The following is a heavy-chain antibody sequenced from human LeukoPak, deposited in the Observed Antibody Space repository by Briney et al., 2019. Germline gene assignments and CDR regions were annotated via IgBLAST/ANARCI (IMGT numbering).Heavy chain of an antibody. J-gene: IGHJ4*02. Sequence: GGSLRLSCAASGFTVSNNYMSWVRQAPGKGLEWVSAVYDGDTTYYADSVKGRFTISRDNSKNTLYLQINSLRVGDTAVYFCARDRLLYLDYWGQGTPVTVSS. CDR1: GFTVSNNY. V-gene: IGHV3-53*01. CDR3: ARDRLLYLDY. CDR2: VYDGDTT. D-gene: IGHD2-21*02.